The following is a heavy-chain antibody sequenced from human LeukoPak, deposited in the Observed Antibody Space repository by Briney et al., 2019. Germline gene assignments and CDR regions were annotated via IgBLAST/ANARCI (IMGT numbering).Heavy chain of an antibody. V-gene: IGHV4-30-2*03. Sequence: SETLSLTCTVSGGSIGSGVYYWSWIRQPPGKGLEWIGEINHSGSTNYNPSLKSRVTISVDTSKNQFSLKLSSVTAADTAVYYCARQVSSIAARADYWGQGTLVTVSS. CDR3: ARQVSSIAARADY. D-gene: IGHD6-6*01. CDR1: GGSIGSGVYY. CDR2: INHSGST. J-gene: IGHJ4*02.